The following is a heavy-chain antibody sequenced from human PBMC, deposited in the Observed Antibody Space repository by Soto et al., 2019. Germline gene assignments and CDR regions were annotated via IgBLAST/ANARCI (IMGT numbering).Heavy chain of an antibody. CDR1: GGSISSSSYY. V-gene: IGHV4-39*01. CDR2: IYYSGST. Sequence: QLQLQESGPGLVKPSETLSLTCTVSGGSISSSSYYWGWIRQPPGKGLEWIGSIYYSGSTYYNPSLKSRVTISVDTSKNQFSLKLSSVTAADTAVYYCARHDSAVAGRGNWFDPWGQGTLVTVSS. J-gene: IGHJ5*02. CDR3: ARHDSAVAGRGNWFDP. D-gene: IGHD6-19*01.